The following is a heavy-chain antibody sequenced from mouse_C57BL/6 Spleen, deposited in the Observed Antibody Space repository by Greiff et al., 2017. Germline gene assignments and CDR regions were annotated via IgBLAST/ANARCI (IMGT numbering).Heavy chain of an antibody. CDR1: GFTFSDYG. CDR2: ISSGSSTI. Sequence: DVMLVESGGGLVKPGGSLKLSCAASGFTFSDYGMHWVRQAPEKGLEWVAYISSGSSTIYYADTVKGRCTISRDDAKNTLFLQMTSLRSEDTAMYYCARAGVYYDYDWFAYWGQGTLVTVSA. J-gene: IGHJ3*01. V-gene: IGHV5-17*01. CDR3: ARAGVYYDYDWFAY. D-gene: IGHD2-4*01.